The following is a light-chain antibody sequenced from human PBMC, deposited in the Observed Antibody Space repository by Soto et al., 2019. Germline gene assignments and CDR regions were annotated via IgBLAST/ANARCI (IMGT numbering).Light chain of an antibody. Sequence: QSVLTQPASVSGSPGQSITISCTGTSSDVGAYKYVSWYQQHPGKAPKLIIYGVSNRTSGVSNRFSGSKSGNTAFLTISGLQPEDEADYYCSSFTGTTTLDVFGTGTKFTVL. J-gene: IGLJ1*01. CDR3: SSFTGTTTLDV. V-gene: IGLV2-14*03. CDR1: SSDVGAYKY. CDR2: GVS.